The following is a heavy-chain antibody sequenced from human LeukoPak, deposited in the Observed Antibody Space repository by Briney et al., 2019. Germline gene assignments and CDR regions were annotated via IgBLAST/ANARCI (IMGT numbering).Heavy chain of an antibody. CDR1: GGTFSSYA. Sequence: SVKVSCKASGGTFSSYAISWVRQAPGQGLEWMGGIIPIFGTANYAQKFQGRVTITADKSTSTAYMELSSLRSEDTAVYYCATGNYDSSGAFDIWGQGTMVTVSS. J-gene: IGHJ3*02. CDR3: ATGNYDSSGAFDI. D-gene: IGHD3-22*01. V-gene: IGHV1-69*06. CDR2: IIPIFGTA.